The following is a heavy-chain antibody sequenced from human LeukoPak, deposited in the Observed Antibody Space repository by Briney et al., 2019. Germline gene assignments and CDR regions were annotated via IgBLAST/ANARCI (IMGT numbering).Heavy chain of an antibody. J-gene: IGHJ6*02. CDR3: ARDAYCTNGVCYIYYYGMDV. D-gene: IGHD2-8*01. V-gene: IGHV3-33*01. CDR2: IWYDGSNK. CDR1: GFTFSNYG. Sequence: GGSLRLSCAASGFTFSNYGMHWVRQAPGRGLEWVAVIWYDGSNKYYADSVKGRFTISRDNSKNTLYLQMNSLRAEDTAVYYCARDAYCTNGVCYIYYYGMDVWGQGTTVTVSS.